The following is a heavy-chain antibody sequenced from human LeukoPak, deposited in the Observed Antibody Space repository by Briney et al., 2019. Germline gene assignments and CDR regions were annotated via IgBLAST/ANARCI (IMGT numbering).Heavy chain of an antibody. CDR1: GFTFDDYA. CDR3: AKDINSGSSSMDV. V-gene: IGHV3-9*01. Sequence: GGSLRLSCAASGFTFDDYAMHWVRQAPGKGLEWVSRISWNSGSIDYADSVKGRFTISRDNAKNSLYLQMNSLRTEDTALYYCAKDINSGSSSMDVWGQGTTVTVSS. CDR2: ISWNSGSI. D-gene: IGHD6-19*01. J-gene: IGHJ6*02.